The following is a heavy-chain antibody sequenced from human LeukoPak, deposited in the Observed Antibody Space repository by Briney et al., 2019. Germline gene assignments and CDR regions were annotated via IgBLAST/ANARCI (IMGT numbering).Heavy chain of an antibody. CDR3: AKGEEVWSGYSARFDY. Sequence: GGSLRLSCAASGFTFSSYAMHWVRQAPGKGLEWVAVISYDGSNKYYADSVKGRFTISRDNSKNTLYLQMNSLRAEDTAVYYCAKGEEVWSGYSARFDYWGQGTLVTVSS. J-gene: IGHJ4*02. D-gene: IGHD3-3*01. CDR2: ISYDGSNK. V-gene: IGHV3-30-3*01. CDR1: GFTFSSYA.